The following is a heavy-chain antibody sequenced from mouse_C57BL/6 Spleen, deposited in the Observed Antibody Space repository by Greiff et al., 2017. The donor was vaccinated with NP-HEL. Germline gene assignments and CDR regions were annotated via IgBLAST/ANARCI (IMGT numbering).Heavy chain of an antibody. D-gene: IGHD1-1*01. CDR3: ARGDYGSSPFAY. Sequence: QVQLQQSGAELVKPGASVKLSCKASGYTFTSYWMHWVKQRPGQGLEWIGMIHPNSGSTNYNEKFKSKATLTVDKSSSTAYMQLSSLTSEDSAVYYCARGDYGSSPFAYWGQGTLVTVSA. CDR2: IHPNSGST. CDR1: GYTFTSYW. V-gene: IGHV1-64*01. J-gene: IGHJ3*01.